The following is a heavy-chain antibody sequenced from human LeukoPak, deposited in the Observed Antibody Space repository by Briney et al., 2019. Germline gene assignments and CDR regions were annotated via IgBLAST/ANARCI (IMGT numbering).Heavy chain of an antibody. D-gene: IGHD5-24*01. J-gene: IGHJ4*02. V-gene: IGHV1-2*02. Sequence: GASVKVSCKASGYTFTGYYMHWVRQAPGQGLEWMGWINPNSGGTNYAQKFQGRVTMTRNTSISTVYMELSSLRSEDTAVYYCARGRGRDGYNFIDYWGQGTLVTVSS. CDR3: ARGRGRDGYNFIDY. CDR2: INPNSGGT. CDR1: GYTFTGYY.